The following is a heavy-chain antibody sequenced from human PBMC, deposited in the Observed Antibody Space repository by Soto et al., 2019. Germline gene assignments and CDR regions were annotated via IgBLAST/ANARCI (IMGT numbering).Heavy chain of an antibody. D-gene: IGHD4-17*01. J-gene: IGHJ6*02. Sequence: QVTLKESGPVLVKPTETLTLTCTVSGFSLSNARMGVSWIRQPPGKALEWLAHIFSNDEKSYSTSLKSRLTISKXXSXSXGVLTMTNMDPVDTATYYCARMLHDYGDYYYYGMDVWGQGTTVTVSS. CDR3: ARMLHDYGDYYYYGMDV. V-gene: IGHV2-26*01. CDR1: GFSLSNARMG. CDR2: IFSNDEK.